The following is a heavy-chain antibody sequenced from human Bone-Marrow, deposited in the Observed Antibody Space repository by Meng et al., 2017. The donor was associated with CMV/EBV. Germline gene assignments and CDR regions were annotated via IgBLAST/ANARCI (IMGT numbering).Heavy chain of an antibody. Sequence: ASVKVSCKASGYIFTKYGVNWMRQAPGQGPEWMGWISAYNGDTMYAPKVQGRVTMTTDTSTSTAYMELRGLRSDDTAVYYCARGWESGIFDYWGQGTLVTVSS. CDR2: ISAYNGDT. V-gene: IGHV1-18*01. D-gene: IGHD6-13*01. CDR3: ARGWESGIFDY. J-gene: IGHJ4*02. CDR1: GYIFTKYG.